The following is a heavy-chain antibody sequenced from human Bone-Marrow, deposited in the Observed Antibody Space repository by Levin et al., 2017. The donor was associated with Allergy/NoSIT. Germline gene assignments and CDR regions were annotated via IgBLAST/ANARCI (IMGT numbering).Heavy chain of an antibody. V-gene: IGHV3-21*01. CDR1: GFTFSSYS. J-gene: IGHJ4*02. CDR2: ISSSSSYI. Sequence: RPGGSLRLSCAASGFTFSSYSMNWVRQAPGKGLEWVSSISSSSSYIYYADSVKGRFTISRDNAKNSLYLQMNSLRAEDTAVYYCARDSRVLRFLEWLLYGDYWGQGTLVTVSS. D-gene: IGHD3-3*01. CDR3: ARDSRVLRFLEWLLYGDY.